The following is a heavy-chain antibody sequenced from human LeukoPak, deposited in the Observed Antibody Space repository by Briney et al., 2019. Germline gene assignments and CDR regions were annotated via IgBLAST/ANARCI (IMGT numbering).Heavy chain of an antibody. CDR3: AKGVWQWLVPGAFDI. J-gene: IGHJ3*02. CDR1: GFTFSSYA. V-gene: IGHV3-23*01. Sequence: GGSLRLSCAASGFTFSSYAMSWVRLAPGKGLEWVSAISGSGGSTYYADSVKGRFTISRDNSKNTLYLQMNSLRAEDTAVYYCAKGVWQWLVPGAFDIWGQGTMVTVSS. CDR2: ISGSGGST. D-gene: IGHD6-19*01.